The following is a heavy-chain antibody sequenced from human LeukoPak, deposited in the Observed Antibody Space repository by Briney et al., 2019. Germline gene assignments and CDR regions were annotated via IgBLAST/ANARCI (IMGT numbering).Heavy chain of an antibody. CDR1: GYTFTGYY. J-gene: IGHJ6*02. CDR3: ASRSPYYYYGMDV. V-gene: IGHV1-2*02. CDR2: INPNSGGT. Sequence: ASVKVCCKASGYTFTGYYMNWVRQAPGQGLEWMGWINPNSGGTDYAQKFQGRVTMTRDTSISTAYMELSRLRSDDTAVYYCASRSPYYYYGMDVWGQGTTVTVSS. D-gene: IGHD2-15*01.